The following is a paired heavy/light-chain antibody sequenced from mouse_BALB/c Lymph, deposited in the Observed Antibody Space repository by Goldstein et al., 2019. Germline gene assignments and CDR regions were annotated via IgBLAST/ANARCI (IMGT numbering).Light chain of an antibody. J-gene: IGKJ4*01. V-gene: IGKV8-28*01. Sequence: DIVMTQSPSSLSVSAGEKVTMSCKSSQSLLNSGNQKNYLAWYQQKPGQPPKLLIYGASTRESGVPDRFTGSGSGTDFTLTISSVQAEDLAVYYCQNDHSYPFTFGSGTKLEIK. CDR2: GAS. CDR3: QNDHSYPFT. CDR1: QSLLNSGNQKNY.
Heavy chain of an antibody. V-gene: IGHV5-17*02. CDR2: ISSGSSTI. CDR1: GFTFSSFG. D-gene: IGHD2-3*01. Sequence: DVQLVESGGGLVQPGGSRKLSCAASGFTFSSFGMHWVRQAPEKGLEWVAYISSGSSTIYYADTVKGRFTISRDNPKNTLFLQMTSLRSEDTAMYYCARAYDGYYVVYAMDYWGQGTSVTVSS. CDR3: ARAYDGYYVVYAMDY. J-gene: IGHJ4*01.